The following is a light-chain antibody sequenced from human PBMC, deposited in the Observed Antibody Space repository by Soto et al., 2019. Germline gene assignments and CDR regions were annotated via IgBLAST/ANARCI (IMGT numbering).Light chain of an antibody. V-gene: IGLV2-8*01. J-gene: IGLJ3*02. CDR3: NSYAGSNNWV. CDR2: EVS. Sequence: QSVLTQPPSASGSPGQSVTISCTGTSSDVGGYNYVSWYQQHPGKAPKLMIYEVSKRPSGVPDRFSGSKSGNTASLTVSGLQAEDEADYYCNSYAGSNNWVFGRGTKVTVL. CDR1: SSDVGGYNY.